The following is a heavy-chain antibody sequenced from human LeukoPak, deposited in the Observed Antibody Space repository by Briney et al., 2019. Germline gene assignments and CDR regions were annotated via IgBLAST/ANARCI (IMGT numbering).Heavy chain of an antibody. D-gene: IGHD3-9*01. J-gene: IGHJ4*02. Sequence: PSETLSLTCAVYGGSFSGYYWSWIRQPPGKGLEWIGEINHSGSTNYNPSLKSRVTISVDTSKNQFSLKLSSVTAADTAVYYCARGVGYDILTGYRPDQFDYWGQGTLVTVSS. CDR3: ARGVGYDILTGYRPDQFDY. CDR2: INHSGST. CDR1: GGSFSGYY. V-gene: IGHV4-34*01.